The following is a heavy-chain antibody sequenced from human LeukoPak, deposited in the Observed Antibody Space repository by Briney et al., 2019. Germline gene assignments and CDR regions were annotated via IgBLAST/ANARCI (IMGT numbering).Heavy chain of an antibody. J-gene: IGHJ4*02. V-gene: IGHV4-59*01. Sequence: SGTLSLTCTVSGGSISSYYWTWIRQPPGKGLEWIGYIHYTGSTNYNPSLKSRVTISVDTSKNQFSLKLSSVTAADTAVYYCARDRGSQPFIDYWGQGTLVTVSS. D-gene: IGHD1-26*01. CDR2: IHYTGST. CDR1: GGSISSYY. CDR3: ARDRGSQPFIDY.